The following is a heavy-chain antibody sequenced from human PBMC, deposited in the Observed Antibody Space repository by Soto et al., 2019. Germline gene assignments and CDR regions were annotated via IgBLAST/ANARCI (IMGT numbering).Heavy chain of an antibody. CDR3: ARENDFWSGYSPALLSFDY. J-gene: IGHJ4*02. CDR2: IYSGGST. CDR1: GFTVSSNY. V-gene: IGHV3-66*01. D-gene: IGHD3-3*01. Sequence: GGSLSLSCAASGFTVSSNYMSWVRQAPGKGLEWVSVIYSGGSTYYADSVKGRFTISRDNSKNTLYLQMNSLRAEDTAVYYCARENDFWSGYSPALLSFDYWGQGTLVTVSS.